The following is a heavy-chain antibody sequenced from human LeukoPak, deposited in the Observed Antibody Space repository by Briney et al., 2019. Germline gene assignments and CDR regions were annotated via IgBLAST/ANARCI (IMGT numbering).Heavy chain of an antibody. Sequence: GGSLRLSCAASGFTFSSYWMHWVRQAPGKGLEWVAVIWYDGSNKYYADSVKGRFTISRDNSKNTLYLQMNSLRAEDTAVYYCARDLDDVRAFDIWGQGTMVTVSS. CDR1: GFTFSSYW. CDR3: ARDLDDVRAFDI. D-gene: IGHD3-16*01. J-gene: IGHJ3*02. CDR2: IWYDGSNK. V-gene: IGHV3-33*08.